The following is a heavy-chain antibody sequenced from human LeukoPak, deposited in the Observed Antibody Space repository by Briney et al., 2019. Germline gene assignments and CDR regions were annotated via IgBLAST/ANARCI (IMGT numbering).Heavy chain of an antibody. V-gene: IGHV3-21*01. D-gene: IGHD3-10*01. CDR3: ASSRNPGSGSYPFDY. Sequence: PGGSLRLSCAASGFTFSSYSMNWVRQAPGKGLEWVSSISSSSSYIYYADSVTGRFTISRDNAKNSLYLQMNSLRAEDTAVYYCASSRNPGSGSYPFDYWAREPWSPSPQ. CDR2: ISSSSSYI. CDR1: GFTFSSYS. J-gene: IGHJ4*02.